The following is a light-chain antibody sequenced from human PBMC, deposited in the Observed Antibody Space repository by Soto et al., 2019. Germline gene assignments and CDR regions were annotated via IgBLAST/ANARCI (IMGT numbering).Light chain of an antibody. Sequence: DIQMTQSPSPLSASVGDRVTISCRASQTINNYLNWYQQKPGKAPKVLIYEARTLASGVSSRFSGGGSGTDYTLTISSLQPEDFASYFCQQSYSMPYTFGQGTKVDIK. CDR2: EAR. CDR1: QTINNY. CDR3: QQSYSMPYT. J-gene: IGKJ2*01. V-gene: IGKV1-39*01.